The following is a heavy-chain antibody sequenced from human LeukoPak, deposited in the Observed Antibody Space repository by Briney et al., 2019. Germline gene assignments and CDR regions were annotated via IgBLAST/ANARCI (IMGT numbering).Heavy chain of an antibody. CDR1: GFTFSDYA. CDR2: ICGTGEDT. CDR3: AKDGVSYNRRWDWFDP. V-gene: IGHV3-23*01. Sequence: GGSLRLSCAASGFTFSDYAMSWVRQAPGKGLEWVSSICGTGEDTYYADSVKGRLTISRDNSKNTLYLQLSSLRAEDTAIYYCAKDGVSYNRRWDWFDPWGQGTPLTVSS. D-gene: IGHD3-10*01. J-gene: IGHJ5*02.